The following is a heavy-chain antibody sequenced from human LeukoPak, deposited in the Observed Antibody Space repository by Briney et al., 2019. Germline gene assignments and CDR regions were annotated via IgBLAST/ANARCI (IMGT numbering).Heavy chain of an antibody. V-gene: IGHV4-34*01. Sequence: SETLSLTCAVYGGSLSGHYWSWIRQSPGKGLEWIGDIHHDGRTKYSPSLKSRVSILLDTSKNEVSLRLTPVTAADTALYFCAREPVPQDYGDTVNAYDLWGRGTMVIVSS. CDR1: GGSLSGHY. CDR2: IHHDGRT. CDR3: AREPVPQDYGDTVNAYDL. J-gene: IGHJ3*01. D-gene: IGHD4-17*01.